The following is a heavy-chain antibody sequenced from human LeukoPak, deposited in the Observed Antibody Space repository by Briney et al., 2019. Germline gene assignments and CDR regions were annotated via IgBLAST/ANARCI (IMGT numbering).Heavy chain of an antibody. V-gene: IGHV3-9*01. Sequence: GGSLRLSCAASGFTFSSYGMHWVRQAPGKGLEWVSGISWNSGSIGYADSVKGRFTISRDNAKNSLYLQMNSLRAEDTALYYCAKDGHDYGDLTSSQFDYWGQGTLVTVSS. CDR3: AKDGHDYGDLTSSQFDY. CDR2: ISWNSGSI. J-gene: IGHJ4*02. D-gene: IGHD4-17*01. CDR1: GFTFSSYG.